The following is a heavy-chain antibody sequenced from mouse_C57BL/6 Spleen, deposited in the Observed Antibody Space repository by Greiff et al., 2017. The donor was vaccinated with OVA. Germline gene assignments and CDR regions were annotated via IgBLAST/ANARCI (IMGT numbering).Heavy chain of an antibody. CDR3: ARPLTGTWDFDY. V-gene: IGHV1-42*01. CDR2: INPSTGGT. Sequence: EVQGVESGPELVKPGASVKISCKASGYSFTGYYMNWVKQSPEKSLEWIGEINPSTGGTTYNQKFKAKATLTVDKSSSTAYMQLKSLTSEDSAVYYCARPLTGTWDFDYWGQGTTLTVSS. J-gene: IGHJ2*01. CDR1: GYSFTGYY. D-gene: IGHD4-1*01.